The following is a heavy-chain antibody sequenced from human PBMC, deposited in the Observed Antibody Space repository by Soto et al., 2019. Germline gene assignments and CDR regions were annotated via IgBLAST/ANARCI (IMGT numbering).Heavy chain of an antibody. CDR3: ARERDGSSWSSAESLQY. CDR1: RYIFSNYG. Sequence: ASVKVSRKSSRYIFSNYGISWLRQAPGQGLEWMGLISTYNANTYYAQKFQGRVTMTTDTSTSTAYMELRSLRSDDTAVFYCARERDGSSWSSAESLQYWGQGTLVTVSS. J-gene: IGHJ1*01. CDR2: ISTYNANT. D-gene: IGHD6-13*01. V-gene: IGHV1-18*01.